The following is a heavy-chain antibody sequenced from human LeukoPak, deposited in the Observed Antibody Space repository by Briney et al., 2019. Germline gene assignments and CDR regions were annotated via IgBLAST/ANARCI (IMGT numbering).Heavy chain of an antibody. CDR1: GFTFDDYG. J-gene: IGHJ4*02. CDR2: IKQDGSET. Sequence: GGSLRLSCAASGFTFDDYGMSWVRQAPGKGLEWVANIKQDGSETDYVDSVKGRFTISRDNAKNSLYLQMNSLRAEDTAVYYCARTLPPYWGQGTLVTVSS. V-gene: IGHV3-7*01. CDR3: ARTLPPY.